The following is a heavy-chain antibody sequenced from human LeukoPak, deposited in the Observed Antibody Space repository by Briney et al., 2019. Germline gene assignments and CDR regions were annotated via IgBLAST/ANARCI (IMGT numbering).Heavy chain of an antibody. CDR2: INAGNGNT. J-gene: IGHJ4*02. D-gene: IGHD5-12*01. Sequence: ASVKVSCKASGYTFTSYAMHWVRQAPGQRLEWMGWINAGNGNTKYSQKFQGRVTITRDTSASTAYMELSSLRPEDTAVYYCAREARKGVATIFFFDYWGQGTLVTVSS. V-gene: IGHV1-3*01. CDR1: GYTFTSYA. CDR3: AREARKGVATIFFFDY.